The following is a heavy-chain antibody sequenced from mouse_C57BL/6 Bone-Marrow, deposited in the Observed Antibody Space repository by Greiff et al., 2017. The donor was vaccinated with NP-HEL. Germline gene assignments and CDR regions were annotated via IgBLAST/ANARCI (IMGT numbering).Heavy chain of an antibody. CDR3: ATHGRLPFAY. J-gene: IGHJ3*01. Sequence: VKLVESGPGLVAPSQSLSITCTVSGFSLTSYGVDWARQPPGKGLEWLGVIWGGGSSNYNSALLSRLSISKDNSNSQVFLKMSSLQTDDTAMYHCATHGRLPFAYWGKGTLVTVSA. D-gene: IGHD2-4*01. CDR1: GFSLTSYG. V-gene: IGHV2-9*01. CDR2: IWGGGSS.